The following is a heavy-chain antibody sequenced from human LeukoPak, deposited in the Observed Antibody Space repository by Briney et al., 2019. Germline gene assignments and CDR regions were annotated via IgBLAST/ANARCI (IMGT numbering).Heavy chain of an antibody. CDR2: ISAYNGNT. V-gene: IGHV1-18*01. CDR3: AREAYSSGWHFQQ. CDR1: GYTFTSYG. J-gene: IGHJ1*01. D-gene: IGHD6-19*01. Sequence: ASVKVSCKASGYTFTSYGFSCVRQAPGQGLEWMGWISAYNGNTNYAQKLQGRVTMTTDTSTSTAYMALRSLRSDDTAVYYCAREAYSSGWHFQQWGQGTLVTVSS.